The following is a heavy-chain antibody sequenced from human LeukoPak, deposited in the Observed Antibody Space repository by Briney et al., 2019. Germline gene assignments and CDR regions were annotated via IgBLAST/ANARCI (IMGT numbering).Heavy chain of an antibody. CDR3: VRGTGIVVVVAAIRAYFDY. CDR2: INHSGST. V-gene: IGHV4-34*01. Sequence: SETLSLTCAVYGGSFSGYYWSWIRQPPGKGLEWIGEINHSGSTNYNPSLKSRVTISVDTSKNQFSLKLSSVTAADTAVYYCVRGTGIVVVVAAIRAYFDYWGQGTLVTVSS. J-gene: IGHJ4*02. CDR1: GGSFSGYY. D-gene: IGHD2-15*01.